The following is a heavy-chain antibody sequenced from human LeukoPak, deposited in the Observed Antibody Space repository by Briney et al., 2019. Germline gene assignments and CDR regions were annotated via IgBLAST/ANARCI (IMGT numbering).Heavy chain of an antibody. CDR1: GFTFSSYS. CDR3: ARDKTGTTERYFDY. Sequence: GGSLRLSCAASGFTFSSYSMTWVRQAPGKGLEWVSSISSSSSYIYYADSVKGRFTISRDNAKNSLYLQMNSLRAEDTAVYYCARDKTGTTERYFDYWGQGTLVTVSS. D-gene: IGHD1-7*01. V-gene: IGHV3-21*01. CDR2: ISSSSSYI. J-gene: IGHJ4*02.